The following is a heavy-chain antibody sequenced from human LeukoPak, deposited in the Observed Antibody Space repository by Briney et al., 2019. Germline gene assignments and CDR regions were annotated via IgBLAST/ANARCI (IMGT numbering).Heavy chain of an antibody. V-gene: IGHV4-34*01. CDR1: AGSFSGYY. Sequence: SETLSLTCAVYAGSFSGYYWSWTRQPLGKGLEWIGEINHSGGTNYIPSLKSRLTISVDTSKNQFSLRLSSVTAADTAMYYCARESYSGYVRWFDPWGQGTLVTVPS. D-gene: IGHD5-12*01. J-gene: IGHJ5*02. CDR3: ARESYSGYVRWFDP. CDR2: INHSGGT.